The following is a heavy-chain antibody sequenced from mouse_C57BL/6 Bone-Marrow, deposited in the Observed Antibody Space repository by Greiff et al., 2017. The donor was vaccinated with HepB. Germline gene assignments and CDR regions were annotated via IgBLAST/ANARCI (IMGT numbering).Heavy chain of an antibody. V-gene: IGHV1-22*01. CDR2: INPHNGGT. CDR1: GYTFTDYN. Sequence: EVQLQQSGPELVKPGASVQMSCKASGYTFTDYNMHWVKQSHGKSLEWIGYINPHNGGTSYNQKFKGKATLTVNKSSSTAYMELRILTSEDSAVYYCARRRLYAMDYWGQGTSVTVSS. D-gene: IGHD3-2*02. J-gene: IGHJ4*01. CDR3: ARRRLYAMDY.